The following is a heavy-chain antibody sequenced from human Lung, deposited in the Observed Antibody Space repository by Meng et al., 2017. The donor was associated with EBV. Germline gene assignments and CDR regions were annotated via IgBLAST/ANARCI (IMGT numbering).Heavy chain of an antibody. J-gene: IGHJ5*02. CDR2: IYYSGRT. CDR3: ARVGAGRYNWFDP. V-gene: IGHV4-31*01. Sequence: QGRVRWAGPGVVERSQTLSVRCTGAGASSSSAYNYWTWIRQRAGRGLEWIGYIYYSGRTCYNPSLKSLVTMSVDTCKNQCSVRLRSVAAADTAVCCCARVGAGRYNWFDPWGQGTLVTVSS. D-gene: IGHD3-16*01. CDR1: GASSSSAYNY.